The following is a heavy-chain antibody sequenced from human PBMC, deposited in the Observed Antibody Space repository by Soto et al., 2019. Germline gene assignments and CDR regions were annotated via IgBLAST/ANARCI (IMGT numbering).Heavy chain of an antibody. Sequence: QVQLQQWGAGLLKPSETLSLTCAVYGGSFSGYYWSWIRQPPGKGLEWIGEINHSGSTNYNPSLKSRVTISVDTSNNQFSLKLSSVTAADTAVYYCARGRDTIFGVVLSSRWFDPWGQGTLVTVSS. CDR2: INHSGST. V-gene: IGHV4-34*01. D-gene: IGHD3-3*01. J-gene: IGHJ5*02. CDR3: ARGRDTIFGVVLSSRWFDP. CDR1: GGSFSGYY.